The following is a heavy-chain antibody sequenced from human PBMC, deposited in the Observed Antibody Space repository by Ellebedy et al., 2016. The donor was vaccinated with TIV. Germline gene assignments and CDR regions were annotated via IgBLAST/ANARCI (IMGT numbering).Heavy chain of an antibody. CDR1: GFSVSRQY. Sequence: GESLKISCAASGFSVSRQYMSWVRQAPGKGLEWVSLIYSGGTTYYADSVKGRFTISRDNSKNTLYLQMNSLRAEETALYYCASRTRGDYPYFDFWGQGTLVTVSS. V-gene: IGHV3-53*01. CDR3: ASRTRGDYPYFDF. D-gene: IGHD4-17*01. CDR2: IYSGGTT. J-gene: IGHJ4*02.